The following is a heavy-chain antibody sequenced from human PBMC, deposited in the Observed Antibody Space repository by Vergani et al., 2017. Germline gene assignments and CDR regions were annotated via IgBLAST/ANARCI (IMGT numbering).Heavy chain of an antibody. V-gene: IGHV3-21*01. Sequence: DVQLVESGGGLVKPGGSLRLSCAASGFTFSSYSMNWVRQAPGKGLEWVSSISSSSSYIYYADSVKGRFTISRDNAKNSLYLQMNSLRAEDTAVYYCARASSWYTFGFDYWGQGTLVTVSS. CDR2: ISSSSSYI. CDR1: GFTFSSYS. J-gene: IGHJ4*02. D-gene: IGHD6-13*01. CDR3: ARASSWYTFGFDY.